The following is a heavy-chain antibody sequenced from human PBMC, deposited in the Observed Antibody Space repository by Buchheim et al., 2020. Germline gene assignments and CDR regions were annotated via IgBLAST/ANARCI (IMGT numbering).Heavy chain of an antibody. CDR3: ARGGKIAVTTAAS. J-gene: IGHJ5*02. V-gene: IGHV3-7*03. Sequence: QLVESGGGLVQPGGSLRLSCAASGFTFSNYWMIWVRQAPGKGLEWVANIKSDGIEKYYVDSGTGRFTISRANAKKQLYLQMNSLRDEDTAVYYCARGGKIAVTTAASWGRGTL. CDR1: GFTFSNYW. CDR2: IKSDGIEK. D-gene: IGHD6-19*01.